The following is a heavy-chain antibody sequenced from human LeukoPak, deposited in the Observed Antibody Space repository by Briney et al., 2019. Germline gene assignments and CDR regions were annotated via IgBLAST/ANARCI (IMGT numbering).Heavy chain of an antibody. CDR3: ARGDVDY. CDR1: GYTFTSYY. J-gene: IGHJ4*02. V-gene: IGHV1-46*01. CDR2: ITPSGGST. Sequence: ASVTVSCKACGYTFTSYYMHWVRQAPGQGLECMGIITPSGGSTSYAQKFQGRVTMTRHTSTSTVYMELSSLRSEYTAVYYCARGDVDYWGQGTLVTVSS.